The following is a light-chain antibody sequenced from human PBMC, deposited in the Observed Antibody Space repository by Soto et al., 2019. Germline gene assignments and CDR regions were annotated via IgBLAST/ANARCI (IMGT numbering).Light chain of an antibody. CDR2: DVT. CDR1: TSDIGGYNY. CDR3: SSDISSSAPYV. J-gene: IGLJ1*01. V-gene: IGLV2-14*01. Sequence: QSVLTQPASVSGSPGQSITISCTGTTSDIGGYNYVSWYQQHPGKAPKLMIYDVTRRPSGVSNRSSGSKSGNTASLTISGLQAEDEADYYCSSDISSSAPYVFGTGTKVTVL.